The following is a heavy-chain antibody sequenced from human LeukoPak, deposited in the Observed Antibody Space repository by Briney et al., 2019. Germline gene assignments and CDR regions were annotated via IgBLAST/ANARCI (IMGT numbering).Heavy chain of an antibody. CDR3: VKDVGGSYAFDY. D-gene: IGHD1-26*01. CDR2: INDNGGRT. J-gene: IGHJ4*02. Sequence: GGSLRLSCSASGFTFSRYAMHWVRQAPGKGLEYVSGINDNGGRTHYGDTVKGRFSISRENSKNTLHLQMSTLRAEDTAMYYCVKDVGGSYAFDYWGQGILVTVAS. CDR1: GFTFSRYA. V-gene: IGHV3-64D*09.